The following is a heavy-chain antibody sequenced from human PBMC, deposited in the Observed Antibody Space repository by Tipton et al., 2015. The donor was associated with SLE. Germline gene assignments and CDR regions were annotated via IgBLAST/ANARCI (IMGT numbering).Heavy chain of an antibody. J-gene: IGHJ4*02. D-gene: IGHD6-19*01. V-gene: IGHV4-39*06. CDR1: VASINSSSYY. CDR3: ASLLWGGWPFDH. CDR2: VFYSGTT. Sequence: TLSLTCTVSVASINSSSYYWAWIRQPPGKGLEWIGSVFYSGTTYYNPSLKSRVTISLDTSKNQFPLKVNSVTAADTAVYYCASLLWGGWPFDHWGQGTLVTVSS.